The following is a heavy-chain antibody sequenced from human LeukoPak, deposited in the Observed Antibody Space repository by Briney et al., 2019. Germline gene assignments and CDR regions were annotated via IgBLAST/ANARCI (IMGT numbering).Heavy chain of an antibody. CDR1: GYHFTGYH. D-gene: IGHD5/OR15-5a*01. Sequence: ASVKVSCKVSGYHFTGYHVHWGRQAPGQGLEWIGRISTDSGDTNGAQKFQGRVTMTRDTSISTAYMEFSGLTSDDSAVYYCAGLGSTVKGRIDPWGQGTPVTVST. V-gene: IGHV1-2*02. CDR2: ISTDSGDT. J-gene: IGHJ5*02. CDR3: AGLGSTVKGRIDP.